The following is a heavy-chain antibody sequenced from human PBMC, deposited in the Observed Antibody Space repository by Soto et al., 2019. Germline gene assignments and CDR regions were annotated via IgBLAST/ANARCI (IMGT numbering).Heavy chain of an antibody. CDR1: GGSFSGYY. J-gene: IGHJ4*02. CDR3: ARFLLSGSYFYYFDY. Sequence: QVQLQQWGAGLLKPSETLSLTCAVYGGSFSGYYWSWIRQPPGTGLEWIGEINHSGSTNYNPSLKSRVTISVDTSKNQFSLKLSSVTAADTAVYYCARFLLSGSYFYYFDYWGQGTLVTVSS. V-gene: IGHV4-34*01. D-gene: IGHD1-26*01. CDR2: INHSGST.